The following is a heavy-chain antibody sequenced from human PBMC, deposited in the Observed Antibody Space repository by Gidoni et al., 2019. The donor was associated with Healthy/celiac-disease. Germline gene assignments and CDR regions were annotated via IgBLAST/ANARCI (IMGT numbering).Heavy chain of an antibody. V-gene: IGHV6-1*01. D-gene: IGHD4-17*01. CDR1: GDSFSTNSAA. Sequence: QVQLQQSGPGLVKPSQPLPLTCALSGDSFSTNSAACHWIRQSPSRGLEWLGRTYYRSKWYNDYAVSVKSRITINPDTSKNQFSLQLNSVNPEDTAVYYCARDRSRYGDYVGVNWFDPWGQGTLVTVSS. CDR2: TYYRSKWYN. J-gene: IGHJ5*02. CDR3: ARDRSRYGDYVGVNWFDP.